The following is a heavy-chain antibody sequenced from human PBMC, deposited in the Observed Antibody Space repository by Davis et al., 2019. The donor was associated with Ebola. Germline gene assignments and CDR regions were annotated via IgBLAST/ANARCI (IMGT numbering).Heavy chain of an antibody. CDR1: GFTVSSNY. V-gene: IGHV3-53*01. D-gene: IGHD6-19*01. CDR3: ARDQQTYSSDWYYSAYFQH. CDR2: IYSGGST. J-gene: IGHJ1*01. Sequence: GGSLRLSCAASGFTVSSNYMSWVRQAPGKGLEWVSVIYSGGSTYYADSVKGRFTISRHNSKNTLYLQMNSLRAEDTAVYYCARDQQTYSSDWYYSAYFQHWGQGTLVTVSS.